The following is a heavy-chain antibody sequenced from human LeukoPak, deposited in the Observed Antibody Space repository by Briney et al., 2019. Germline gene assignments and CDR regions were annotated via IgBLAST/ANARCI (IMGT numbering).Heavy chain of an antibody. CDR2: ISSSGSTI. CDR3: ARAPLYSSGWSFEY. J-gene: IGHJ4*02. V-gene: IGHV3-11*01. Sequence: GGSLRLSCAASGFTFSDYYINWIRQAPGKGLEWISHISSSGSTIYYADSVEGRFTVSRDNAKNSLYLQMNSLRAEDTAVYYCARAPLYSSGWSFEYWGQGTLVTVSS. CDR1: GFTFSDYY. D-gene: IGHD6-19*01.